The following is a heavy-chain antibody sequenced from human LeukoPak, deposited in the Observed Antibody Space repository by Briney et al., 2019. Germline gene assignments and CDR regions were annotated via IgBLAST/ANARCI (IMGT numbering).Heavy chain of an antibody. V-gene: IGHV3-33*01. CDR3: ARDRRGSGSYLDC. CDR2: IWYDGSNK. Sequence: PGGSLRLSCAASGFTFSSYGMHWVRQAPGKGLEWVAVIWYDGSNKYYADSVKGRFTISRDNSKNTLYLQMNSLRAEDTAVYYCARDRRGSGSYLDCWGQGTLVTVSS. D-gene: IGHD3-10*01. J-gene: IGHJ4*02. CDR1: GFTFSSYG.